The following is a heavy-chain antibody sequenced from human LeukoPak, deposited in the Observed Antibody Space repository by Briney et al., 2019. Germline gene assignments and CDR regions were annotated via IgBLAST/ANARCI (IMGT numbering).Heavy chain of an antibody. Sequence: GGSLRLSCAASGFTFSSYAMSWVRQAPGRGLEWVPAISGSGGSTYYADSVKGRFTISRDNSKNTLYLQMNSLRAEDTAVYYCAKSRGPPPYYFDYWGQGTLVTVSS. CDR3: AKSRGPPPYYFDY. CDR2: ISGSGGST. V-gene: IGHV3-23*01. CDR1: GFTFSSYA. D-gene: IGHD6-19*01. J-gene: IGHJ4*02.